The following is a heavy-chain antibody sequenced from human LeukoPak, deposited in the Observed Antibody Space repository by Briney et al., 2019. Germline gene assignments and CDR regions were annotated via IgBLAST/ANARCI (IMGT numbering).Heavy chain of an antibody. V-gene: IGHV3-74*01. CDR1: GFTFSSYW. J-gene: IGHJ5*02. CDR2: INSDGSST. D-gene: IGHD3-10*01. Sequence: GGSLRLSCAASGFTFSSYWMHWVRQAPGKGLVWVSRINSDGSSTSYADSVKGRFTISRDNAKNTLYLQMNGLRAEDTAVYYCASLRPIMVRGAKGGNWFDPWGQGTLVTVSS. CDR3: ASLRPIMVRGAKGGNWFDP.